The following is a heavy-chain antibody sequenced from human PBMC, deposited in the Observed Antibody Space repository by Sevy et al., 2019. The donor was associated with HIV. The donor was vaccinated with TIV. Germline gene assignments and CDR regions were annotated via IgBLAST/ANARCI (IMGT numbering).Heavy chain of an antibody. D-gene: IGHD2-2*01. CDR2: IKKDGREK. CDR3: ARGCSSTSCVWGLDV. V-gene: IGHV3-7*03. CDR1: GFTFSTYW. Sequence: GGSLRLSCAASGFTFSTYWMSWVRQAPGKGLEWVANIKKDGREKYYVDSVKGRFTISRHNAKNSLYLQMNSLRVEDTALYYCARGCSSTSCVWGLDVWGQGTSVTVSS. J-gene: IGHJ6*02.